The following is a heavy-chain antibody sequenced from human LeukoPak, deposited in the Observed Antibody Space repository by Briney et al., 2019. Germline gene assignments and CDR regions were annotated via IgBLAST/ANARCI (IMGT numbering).Heavy chain of an antibody. V-gene: IGHV3-48*01. CDR1: GFTFSRYS. CDR2: ISSSSTI. D-gene: IGHD6-19*01. Sequence: GGSLRLSCAASGFTFSRYSMNWVRQAPGKGLEWVSYISSSSTIYYADSVKGRFTISRDNAKNSLYLQMNSLRAEDTAVYYCARPLGYSSGWPFDYWGQGTLVTVSS. CDR3: ARPLGYSSGWPFDY. J-gene: IGHJ4*02.